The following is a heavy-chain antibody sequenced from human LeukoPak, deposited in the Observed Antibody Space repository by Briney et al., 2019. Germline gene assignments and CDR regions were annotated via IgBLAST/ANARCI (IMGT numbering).Heavy chain of an antibody. CDR3: ARSLVVGATYPYH. CDR1: GFTFSSYE. Sequence: GGSLRLSCAASGFTFSSYEMNWVRQAPGKGLEWVSSINSFSSYIYYADSVKGRFTISRDNAKNSLYLQMNSLRAEDTAVYYCARSLVVGATYPYHWGQGTLVTVSS. D-gene: IGHD1-26*01. CDR2: INSFSSYI. V-gene: IGHV3-21*01. J-gene: IGHJ5*02.